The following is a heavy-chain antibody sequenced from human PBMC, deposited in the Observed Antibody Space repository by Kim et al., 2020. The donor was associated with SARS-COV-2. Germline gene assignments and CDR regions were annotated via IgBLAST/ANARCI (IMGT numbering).Heavy chain of an antibody. D-gene: IGHD3-3*01. V-gene: IGHV3-30*07. Sequence: SVKGRLTISRDNSKNTVFLQVSSLRAEDTAVYYCARRLPGDCDGISGFDYWGQGTLVTVSS. CDR3: ARRLPGDCDGISGFDY. J-gene: IGHJ4*02.